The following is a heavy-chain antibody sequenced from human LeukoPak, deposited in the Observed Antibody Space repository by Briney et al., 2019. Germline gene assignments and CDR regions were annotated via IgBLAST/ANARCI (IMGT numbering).Heavy chain of an antibody. V-gene: IGHV1-24*01. D-gene: IGHD6-19*01. CDR3: ARVAVAGMGYYFDY. CDR2: FDPEDGET. J-gene: IGHJ4*02. CDR1: GYTLSELS. Sequence: ASVKVSCKVSGYTLSELSIHWVRQAPGKGLEWMGGFDPEDGETIYAQKFQGRVTMTEDTSTDTAYMELSSLRSEDTAVYYCARVAVAGMGYYFDYWGQGTLVTVSS.